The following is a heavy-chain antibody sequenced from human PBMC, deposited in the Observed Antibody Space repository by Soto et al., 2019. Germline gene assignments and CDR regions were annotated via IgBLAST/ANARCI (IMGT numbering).Heavy chain of an antibody. J-gene: IGHJ4*02. Sequence: PSETLSLTCTVSGGSISSYYRSWIRQPPGKGLEWIGYIYYSGSTNYNPSLKSRVTISVDTSKNQFSLKLSSVTAADTAVYYCAREQPSSGWLRGYFDYWGQGTLVTVSS. CDR3: AREQPSSGWLRGYFDY. CDR2: IYYSGST. V-gene: IGHV4-59*01. CDR1: GGSISSYY. D-gene: IGHD6-19*01.